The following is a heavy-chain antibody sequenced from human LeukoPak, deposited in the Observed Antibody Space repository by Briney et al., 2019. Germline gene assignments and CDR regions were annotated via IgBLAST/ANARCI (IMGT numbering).Heavy chain of an antibody. CDR3: TRVSAADYGDYPFDY. J-gene: IGHJ4*02. Sequence: GGSLRLTCTASGFTFGDYAMSWFRQAPGKGLEWVGFIRSKAYGGTTEYAASVKGRFTISRDDSKSIAYLQMNSLKTEDTAVYYCTRVSAADYGDYPFDYWGQGTLVTVSS. V-gene: IGHV3-49*03. D-gene: IGHD4-17*01. CDR1: GFTFGDYA. CDR2: IRSKAYGGTT.